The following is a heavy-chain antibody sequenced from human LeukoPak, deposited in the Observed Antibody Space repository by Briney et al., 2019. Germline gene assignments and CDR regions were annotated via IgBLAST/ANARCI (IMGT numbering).Heavy chain of an antibody. CDR1: GFTFSNAW. CDR2: ISSSSSYI. D-gene: IGHD1-20*01. Sequence: GGSLRLSCAASGFTFSNAWMSWVRQAPGKGLEWVSSISSSSSYIYYADSVKGRFTISRDNAKNSLYLQMNSLRAEDTAVYYCARDLPLTGTYYFDYWGQGTLVTVSS. V-gene: IGHV3-21*01. J-gene: IGHJ4*02. CDR3: ARDLPLTGTYYFDY.